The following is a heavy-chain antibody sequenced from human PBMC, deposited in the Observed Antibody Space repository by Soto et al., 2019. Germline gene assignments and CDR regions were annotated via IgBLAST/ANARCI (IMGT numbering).Heavy chain of an antibody. CDR1: GFPFSSYW. Sequence: EVQLVESGGDLVQRGGSLRLSCAASGFPFSSYWMHWVRHTPGKGLDWVARISGGGVTTYYADSVTGRFTVSRENAKNTLSLQISGLRAEDTAVYYCAREYYGLLTGYYTDYWGQGTLVSVSS. CDR3: AREYYGLLTGYYTDY. CDR2: ISGGGVTT. D-gene: IGHD3-9*01. J-gene: IGHJ4*02. V-gene: IGHV3-74*01.